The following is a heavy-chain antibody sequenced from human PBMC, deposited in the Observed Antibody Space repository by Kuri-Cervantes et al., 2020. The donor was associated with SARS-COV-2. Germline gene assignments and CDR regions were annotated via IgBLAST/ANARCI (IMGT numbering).Heavy chain of an antibody. V-gene: IGHV1-2*02. CDR3: ARGNGSGSGGWFDP. J-gene: IGHJ5*02. CDR1: GYTFTGYY. Sequence: ASVKVSFKASGYTFTGYYMHWVRQAPGQGLEWMGWINPNSGGTNYAQKFQGRVTMTRDTSISTAYMELSRLRSDDTAVYYCARGNGSGSGGWFDPWGQGTLVTVSS. CDR2: INPNSGGT. D-gene: IGHD3-10*01.